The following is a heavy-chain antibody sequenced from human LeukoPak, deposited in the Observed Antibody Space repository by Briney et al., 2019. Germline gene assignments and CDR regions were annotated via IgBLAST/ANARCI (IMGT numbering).Heavy chain of an antibody. Sequence: GGSLRLSCAASGFTFSSYGMSWVRQAPGKGLEWVSSISGSGGSTYYADSVKGRFTISRDNSKNTLYLQMNSLRAEDTAVYYCAKALYYYDSSGYYDYWGQGTLVTVSS. CDR1: GFTFSSYG. CDR2: ISGSGGST. V-gene: IGHV3-23*01. J-gene: IGHJ4*02. CDR3: AKALYYYDSSGYYDY. D-gene: IGHD3-22*01.